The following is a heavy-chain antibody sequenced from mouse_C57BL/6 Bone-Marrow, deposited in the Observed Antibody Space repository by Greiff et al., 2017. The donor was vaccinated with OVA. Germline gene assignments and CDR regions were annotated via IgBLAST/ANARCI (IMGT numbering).Heavy chain of an antibody. J-gene: IGHJ3*01. Sequence: VQLQQPGAELVMPGASVKLSCKASGYTFTSYWMHWVQQRPGQGLEWIGEIDPSDSYTNYNQKFKGKSTLTVDKSSSTAYMQLSSLTSEDSAVYYCASHYGSSWFAYWGQGTLVTVSA. CDR1: GYTFTSYW. CDR3: ASHYGSSWFAY. D-gene: IGHD1-1*01. V-gene: IGHV1-69*01. CDR2: IDPSDSYT.